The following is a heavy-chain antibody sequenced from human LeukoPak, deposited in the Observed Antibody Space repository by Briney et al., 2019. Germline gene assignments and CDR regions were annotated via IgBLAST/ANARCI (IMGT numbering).Heavy chain of an antibody. V-gene: IGHV3-23*01. D-gene: IGHD2-15*01. J-gene: IGHJ4*02. Sequence: GGSLRLSCAASGFTFSTCAMGWDRQAPGKGLGWVSAISGSGGSTFYADSVKGRFTISRDNSKNTVYLQMSGLRAEDTALYYCARDRTHWGYCSGGSCYSDYWGQGTLVTVSS. CDR2: ISGSGGST. CDR1: GFTFSTCA. CDR3: ARDRTHWGYCSGGSCYSDY.